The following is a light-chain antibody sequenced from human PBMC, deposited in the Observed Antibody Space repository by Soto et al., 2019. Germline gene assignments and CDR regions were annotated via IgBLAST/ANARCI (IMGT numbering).Light chain of an antibody. V-gene: IGLV2-14*01. Sequence: QSALTKPASVYGSPGQSITISCTGTSSDVGGYNYVSWYQQHPGKAPKLMIYDVSNRPSGVSNRFSGSKSGNTASLTISGLQAEDEADYYCSSYTSSSTLHVVFGGGTKVTVL. CDR1: SSDVGGYNY. J-gene: IGLJ2*01. CDR3: SSYTSSSTLHVV. CDR2: DVS.